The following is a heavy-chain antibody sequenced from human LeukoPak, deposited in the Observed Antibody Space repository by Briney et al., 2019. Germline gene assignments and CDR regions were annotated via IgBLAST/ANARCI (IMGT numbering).Heavy chain of an antibody. CDR3: ARSGYYNDAFDI. V-gene: IGHV1-69*13. J-gene: IGHJ3*02. CDR2: IIPIFGTA. D-gene: IGHD3-22*01. CDR1: GGTFSSYA. Sequence: SVKVSCKASGGTFSSYAISWVRQAPGQGLEWMGGIIPIFGTANYAQKFQGRVTITADESTSTAYMELSSLRSEDTAVYYCARSGYYNDAFDIWGQGTMVTVSS.